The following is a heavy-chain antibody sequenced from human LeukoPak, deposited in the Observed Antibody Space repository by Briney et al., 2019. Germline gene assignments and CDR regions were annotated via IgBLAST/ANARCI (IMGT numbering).Heavy chain of an antibody. J-gene: IGHJ3*02. CDR2: INTNTGNP. Sequence: ASVKASCKASGYTFTGYYMHWVRQAPGQGLEWLGWINTNTGNPTYAQGFTGRFVFSLDTSVNTAYLQISSLKAEDTAVYYCARVVHPYDYESSGLTYDAFDIWGQGTMVTVSS. V-gene: IGHV7-4-1*02. CDR1: GYTFTGYY. D-gene: IGHD3-22*01. CDR3: ARVVHPYDYESSGLTYDAFDI.